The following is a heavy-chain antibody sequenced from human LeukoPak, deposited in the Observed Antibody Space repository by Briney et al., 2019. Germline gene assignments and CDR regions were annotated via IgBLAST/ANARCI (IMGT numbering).Heavy chain of an antibody. V-gene: IGHV1-2*02. J-gene: IGHJ4*02. D-gene: IGHD3-16*01. CDR1: EYTFTGYY. CDR2: INPNSGTT. CDR3: ARDLMTTPTWDFDY. Sequence: ASVKVPCKGSEYTFTGYYMHWVRQAPGQGLEWMGRINPNSGTTNYAQKFQGRVTVTSDTSIRTAYMELSRLESDDTAVYYCARDLMTTPTWDFDYWGQGTLVTVAS.